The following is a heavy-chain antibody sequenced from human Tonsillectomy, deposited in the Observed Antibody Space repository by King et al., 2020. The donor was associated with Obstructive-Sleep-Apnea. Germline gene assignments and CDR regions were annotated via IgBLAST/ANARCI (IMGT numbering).Heavy chain of an antibody. J-gene: IGHJ4*02. Sequence: VQLVESGGGVVQPGRSLRLSCAASGFTFSTYEMHWVRQAPGKGLECVAVISYDGSDKYYADSVKGRFTISRDNSKNTLSLQMNRLTTEDTAVFYCATYGDYPGSSFDYWGQGTLVTVSS. CDR3: ATYGDYPGSSFDY. D-gene: IGHD4-17*01. V-gene: IGHV3-30*04. CDR1: GFTFSTYE. CDR2: ISYDGSDK.